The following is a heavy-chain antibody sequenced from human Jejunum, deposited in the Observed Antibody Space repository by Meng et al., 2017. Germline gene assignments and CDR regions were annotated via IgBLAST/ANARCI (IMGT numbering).Heavy chain of an antibody. Sequence: GASLKISCAASGFTFRSHTLSWVRQAPGKGLEWVSSISVSTTNTYYADSVKGRFTISRDNSKNTLYLQMNSLRAEDTAVYYCAKLTTNWGQGTLVTVSS. CDR1: GFTFRSHT. V-gene: IGHV3-23*01. CDR2: ISVSTTNT. D-gene: IGHD1-14*01. J-gene: IGHJ4*02. CDR3: AKLTTN.